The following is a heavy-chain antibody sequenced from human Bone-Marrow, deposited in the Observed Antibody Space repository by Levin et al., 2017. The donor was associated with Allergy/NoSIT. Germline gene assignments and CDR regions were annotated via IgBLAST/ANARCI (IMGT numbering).Heavy chain of an antibody. CDR2: IGTDGRTT. D-gene: IGHD1-26*01. CDR3: AKHVGFRVDCFDM. V-gene: IGHV3-23*01. J-gene: IGHJ3*02. Sequence: GGSLRLSCAGSGFTFSSYSITWVRQAPGKGLEWVSIIGTDGRTTFYADSAKGRFTISRDNSRNTVYLQMNSLRGEDTAVYYCAKHVGFRVDCFDMWGQGTMLSVSS. CDR1: GFTFSSYS.